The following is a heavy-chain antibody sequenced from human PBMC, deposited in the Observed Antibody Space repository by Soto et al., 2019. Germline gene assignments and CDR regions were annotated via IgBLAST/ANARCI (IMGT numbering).Heavy chain of an antibody. J-gene: IGHJ5*02. Sequence: QVQLQESGPGLVKPSETLSLTCTVSGDSISSSYWSWIRQPPGKGLEWIGYMYYSGSTSYNPSLNSRVTPSVDTSKNQFFLKLSFVTAADTAVYYCARHRALNWFDPWGQGTLVTVSS. CDR3: ARHRALNWFDP. V-gene: IGHV4-59*08. CDR1: GDSISSSY. CDR2: MYYSGST.